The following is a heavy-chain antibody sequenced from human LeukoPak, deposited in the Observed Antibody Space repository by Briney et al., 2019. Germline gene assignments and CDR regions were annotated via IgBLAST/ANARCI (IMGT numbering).Heavy chain of an antibody. V-gene: IGHV1-18*01. CDR1: GYTLPSHG. J-gene: IGHJ6*03. CDR3: ARLIAADYYYHYMDV. Sequence: ASVNVSCKTSGYTLPSHGISWVRQAPGQGLEWMGGISAYNGNTNYAQKLQGRVAMTTDTSTSTVYMELGSLRSDDTAVYYCARLIAADYYYHYMDVWGKGTTVTVSS. D-gene: IGHD6-13*01. CDR2: ISAYNGNT.